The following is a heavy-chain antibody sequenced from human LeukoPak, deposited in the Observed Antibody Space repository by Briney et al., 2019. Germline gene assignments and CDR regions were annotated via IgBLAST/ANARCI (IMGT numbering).Heavy chain of an antibody. J-gene: IGHJ4*02. CDR1: GGTFSSYA. CDR3: ARSSSSSGGDY. Sequence: SVKVSCKASGGTFSSYAVSWVRQAPGQGLEWMGRIIPILGIANYAQKFQGRVTMTTDTSTSTAYMELRSLRSDDTAVYYCARSSSSSGGDYWGQGTLVTVSS. D-gene: IGHD6-6*01. CDR2: IIPILGIA. V-gene: IGHV1-69*04.